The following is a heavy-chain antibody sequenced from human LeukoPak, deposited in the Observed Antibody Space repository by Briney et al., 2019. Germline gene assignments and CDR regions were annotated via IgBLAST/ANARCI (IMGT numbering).Heavy chain of an antibody. J-gene: IGHJ5*02. CDR1: GGSISSYY. CDR2: IYYSGST. V-gene: IGHV4-59*08. CDR3: ARQWELRGWFDP. Sequence: SETLSLTCTASGGSISSYYWSWIRQPPGKGLEWIGYIYYSGSTNYHPSLKSRVTISVDTSKNQFSLKLSSVTAADTAVYYCARQWELRGWFDPWGQGTLVTVSS. D-gene: IGHD1-26*01.